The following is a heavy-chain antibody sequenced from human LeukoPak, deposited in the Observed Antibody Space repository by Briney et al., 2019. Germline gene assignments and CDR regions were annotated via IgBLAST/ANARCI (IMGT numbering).Heavy chain of an antibody. CDR2: IKQDGSEK. J-gene: IGHJ5*02. Sequence: GGSLRLSCAASGFTFSTYWMSWVRQAPGMGLEWVANIKQDGSEKYYVDSVKGRFTIFRDNAKNSLYLQMNSLRAEDTAVYYCARYPIAVAGTDFNWFDPWGQGTLVTVSS. D-gene: IGHD6-19*01. CDR1: GFTFSTYW. CDR3: ARYPIAVAGTDFNWFDP. V-gene: IGHV3-7*01.